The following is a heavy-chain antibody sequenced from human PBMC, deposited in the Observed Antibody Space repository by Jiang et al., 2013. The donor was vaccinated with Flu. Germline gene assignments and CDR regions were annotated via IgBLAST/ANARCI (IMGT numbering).Heavy chain of an antibody. J-gene: IGHJ4*02. CDR2: INTDTGIP. V-gene: IGHV7-4-1*02. CDR1: GYTFTRYT. Sequence: QSGSELKRPGASVRLSCKASGYTFTRYTMNWIRQAPGQGLEWMGWINTDTGIPTYAQGFTGRFVFSLDTSVSTAYLQISSLKPEDTAVYYCARPDPTRYFDYWGQGT. CDR3: ARPDPTRYFDY.